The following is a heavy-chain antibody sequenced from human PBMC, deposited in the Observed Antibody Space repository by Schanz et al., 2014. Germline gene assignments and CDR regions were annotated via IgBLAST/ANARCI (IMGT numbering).Heavy chain of an antibody. D-gene: IGHD2-2*01. CDR2: IKQDESER. J-gene: IGHJ6*02. Sequence: VQLVESGGCVVQPGRSLRLSCAASGFTFSTYWMSWVRQAPGKGLEWVANIKQDESERSYVDSVKGRFTISRDNSKNTXXXXMNSLRAEDTAXXXXXXEKGDCSSTSCSXXXXYWGQGTTVTVSS. CDR3: XXEKGDCSSTSCSXXXXY. V-gene: IGHV3-7*01. CDR1: GFTFSTYW.